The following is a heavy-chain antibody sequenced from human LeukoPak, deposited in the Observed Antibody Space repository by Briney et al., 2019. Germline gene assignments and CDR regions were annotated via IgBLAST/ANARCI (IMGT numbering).Heavy chain of an antibody. CDR1: GFTFSNAR. V-gene: IGHV3-15*01. J-gene: IGHJ6*03. D-gene: IGHD6-13*01. CDR3: TTRPGIAAAGRPRGNFYYMDV. CDR2: IKSKTDGGTT. Sequence: SPGGSLRLSCAASGFTFSNARMSWVRQAPGKGLEWVGRIKSKTDGGTTDYAAPVKGRFTISRDDSKNTLYLQMNSLKTEDTAVYYCTTRPGIAAAGRPRGNFYYMDVWGKGTTVTVSS.